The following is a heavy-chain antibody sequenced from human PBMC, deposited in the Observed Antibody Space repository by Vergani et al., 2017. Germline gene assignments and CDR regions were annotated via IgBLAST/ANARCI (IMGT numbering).Heavy chain of an antibody. CDR2: ISSDGGST. D-gene: IGHD3-22*01. V-gene: IGHV3-23*04. CDR3: AGPQGTSAYYYGGFDY. CDR1: GFTFSSYW. Sequence: EVQLVESGGGLVQPGGSLRLSCAASGFTFSSYWTSWVRQAPGKGLEWVSTISSDGGSTYYADSVKGRFTISRDNSKNTLSLQMNSLTAEDTAIYYCAGPQGTSAYYYGGFDYWGQGILVTVSS. J-gene: IGHJ4*02.